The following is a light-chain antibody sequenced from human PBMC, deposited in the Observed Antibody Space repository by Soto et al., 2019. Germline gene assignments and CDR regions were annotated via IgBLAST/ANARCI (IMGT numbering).Light chain of an antibody. CDR3: QVWDRSSDHYV. CDR2: DDR. CDR1: NIGSKS. V-gene: IGLV3-21*02. J-gene: IGLJ1*01. Sequence: ELTQPPSVSVAPGQTVRVTCGAKNIGSKSVHWYQQRSGQAPVLVVYDDRDRPSGVPERFSGSNSGNTATLTISRVEDGDEADYHCQVWDRSSDHYVFGTGTKVTVL.